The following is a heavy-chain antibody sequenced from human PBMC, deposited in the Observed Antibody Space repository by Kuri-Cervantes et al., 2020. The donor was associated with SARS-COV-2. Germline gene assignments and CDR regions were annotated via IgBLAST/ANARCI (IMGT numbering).Heavy chain of an antibody. CDR2: ISGSGTTM. CDR3: ARHNYDSNGDYYVLYYFDY. Sequence: GESLKISCAASGSTFRSHAMHWVRQAPGKGLEWVSYISGSGTTMYYADSVKGRFTISRDNAKSSLHLQMNNLRAEDTAIYYCARHNYDSNGDYYVLYYFDYWGQGIQVTVSS. CDR1: GSTFRSHA. V-gene: IGHV3-48*03. D-gene: IGHD3-22*01. J-gene: IGHJ4*02.